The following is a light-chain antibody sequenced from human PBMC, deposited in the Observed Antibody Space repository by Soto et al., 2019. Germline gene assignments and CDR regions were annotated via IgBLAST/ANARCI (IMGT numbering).Light chain of an antibody. CDR2: EAS. J-gene: IGKJ4*01. CDR3: QQYNSSPLT. CDR1: QSISSW. Sequence: DIQMTQSPSTLSAFVGDRVTITCRANQSISSWLAWYQQKPGKAPNLLIYEASSLQSGVPSRFSGSGSGAEFTLTISSLQPDDFATYYCQQYNSSPLTIGGGTNVEIK. V-gene: IGKV1-5*01.